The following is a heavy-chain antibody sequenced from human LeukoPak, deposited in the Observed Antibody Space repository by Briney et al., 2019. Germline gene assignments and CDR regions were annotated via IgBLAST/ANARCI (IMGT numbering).Heavy chain of an antibody. J-gene: IGHJ3*02. CDR3: ARVADCTNGVCYTTDAFDI. V-gene: IGHV1-18*01. D-gene: IGHD2-8*01. Sequence: ASVKVSCKASGYTFTSYGISWVRQAPGQELEWMGWISAYNGNTNYAQKLQGRVTMTTDTSTSTAYMELRSLRSDDTAVYYCARVADCTNGVCYTTDAFDIWGQGTMVTVSS. CDR2: ISAYNGNT. CDR1: GYTFTSYG.